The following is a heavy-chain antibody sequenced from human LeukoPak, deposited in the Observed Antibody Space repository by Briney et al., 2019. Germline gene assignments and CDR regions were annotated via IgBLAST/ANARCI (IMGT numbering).Heavy chain of an antibody. CDR2: ISSGSSTI. CDR1: GFTFSSFS. Sequence: QPGGSLRLSCAASGFTFSSFSMNWVRQAPGKGLEWVSYISSGSSTIYYADSVKGRFTISRDNAKNSLYLQVNSLRDEDTAVYYCARAGGLLWFGEVLESSDAFHIWGRGTMVTVSS. D-gene: IGHD3-10*01. J-gene: IGHJ3*02. V-gene: IGHV3-48*02. CDR3: ARAGGLLWFGEVLESSDAFHI.